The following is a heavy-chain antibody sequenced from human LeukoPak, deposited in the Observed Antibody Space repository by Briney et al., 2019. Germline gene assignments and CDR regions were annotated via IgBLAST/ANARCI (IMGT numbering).Heavy chain of an antibody. CDR2: IKQDGTEK. CDR3: ARVREAAAFDY. J-gene: IGHJ4*02. V-gene: IGHV3-7*01. Sequence: GGSLRLSCAVSGFTFTTYWLGWVRQPPGKGLEWVANIKQDGTEKYYVDSVKGRFTISRDNAKNSLYLQMNSLRAEDTAVYYCARVREAAAFDYWGQETLVTVSS. CDR1: GFTFTTYW. D-gene: IGHD3-10*01.